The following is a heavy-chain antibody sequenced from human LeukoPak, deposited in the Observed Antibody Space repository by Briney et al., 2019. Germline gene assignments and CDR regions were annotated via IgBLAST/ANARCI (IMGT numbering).Heavy chain of an antibody. Sequence: GRALRLSCAASGFTFSSYAMPWVRQAPGKGLGWGAVISYDGSNKYYADSVKGRFTISRDNSKNTLYLQMNSLRAEDTAVYYCARGDYGDSNFDYWGQGTLVTVSS. CDR1: GFTFSSYA. D-gene: IGHD4-17*01. V-gene: IGHV3-30*04. CDR2: ISYDGSNK. CDR3: ARGDYGDSNFDY. J-gene: IGHJ4*02.